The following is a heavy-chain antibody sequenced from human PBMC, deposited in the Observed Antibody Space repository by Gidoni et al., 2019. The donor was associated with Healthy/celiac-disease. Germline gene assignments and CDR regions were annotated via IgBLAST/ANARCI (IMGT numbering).Heavy chain of an antibody. J-gene: IGHJ4*02. D-gene: IGHD3-22*01. Sequence: EVQLLESGGGLVQPGGSLRLSCAASGFTFSSYPMSWVRQAPGKGLEWVSAISGSGGSTYYADSVKGRFTISRDNSKNTLYLQMNSLRAEDTAVYYCAKADTYYYDSSGYTPLDYWGQGTLVTVSS. CDR2: ISGSGGST. V-gene: IGHV3-23*01. CDR3: AKADTYYYDSSGYTPLDY. CDR1: GFTFSSYP.